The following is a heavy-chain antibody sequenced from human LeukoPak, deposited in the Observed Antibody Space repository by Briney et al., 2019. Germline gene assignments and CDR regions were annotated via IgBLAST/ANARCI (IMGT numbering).Heavy chain of an antibody. CDR2: ISAYNGNT. J-gene: IGHJ6*02. V-gene: IGHV1-18*01. CDR1: GYTFTSYG. D-gene: IGHD1-1*01. Sequence: ASVKVSCKASGYTFTSYGISWVRQAPGQGLEWMGWISAYNGNTNYAQKLQGRVTMTTDTSTSTVYMELRSLRSDDTAVYYCARELSNWKTLDYYYYGMDVWGQGTTVTVSS. CDR3: ARELSNWKTLDYYYYGMDV.